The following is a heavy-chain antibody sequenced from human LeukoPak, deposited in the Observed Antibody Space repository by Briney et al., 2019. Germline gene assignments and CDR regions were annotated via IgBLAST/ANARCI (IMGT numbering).Heavy chain of an antibody. CDR2: ISSNGSST. CDR3: ARARLIHGDLDY. Sequence: GGSLRLSCAASGFTFSSYAMHWVRQAPGKRLEYVSAISSNGSSTYYANSVKGRFTISRDNSKNTLYLQMGSLRAEDMAVYYCARARLIHGDLDYWGQGTLVTVSS. CDR1: GFTFSSYA. D-gene: IGHD4-17*01. V-gene: IGHV3-64*01. J-gene: IGHJ4*02.